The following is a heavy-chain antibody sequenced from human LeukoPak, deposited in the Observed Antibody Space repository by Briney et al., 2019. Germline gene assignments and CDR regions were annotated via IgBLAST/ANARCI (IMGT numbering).Heavy chain of an antibody. CDR1: GGSISSYY. D-gene: IGHD6-13*01. Sequence: PSETLSLPCTVSGGSISSYYWSWIRQPPGKGLEWLGEINHSGSTNYNPSLKSRVTISVDPPKNQFSLKLSSVTAADTAVYYCARLGVLRSSSRIDYWGQGTLVTVSS. CDR2: INHSGST. CDR3: ARLGVLRSSSRIDY. J-gene: IGHJ4*02. V-gene: IGHV4-34*01.